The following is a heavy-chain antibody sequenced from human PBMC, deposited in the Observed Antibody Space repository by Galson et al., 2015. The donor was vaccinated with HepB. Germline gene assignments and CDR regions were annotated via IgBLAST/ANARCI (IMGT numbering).Heavy chain of an antibody. CDR1: GFTFGDYA. J-gene: IGHJ1*01. V-gene: IGHV3-49*03. CDR2: IRSKAYGGTT. D-gene: IGHD3-22*01. Sequence: SLRLSCAASGFTFGDYAMSWFRQAPGKGLVWVGFIRSKAYGGTTEYAASVKGRFTISRDDSQSIAYLQMNSLKTEDTAVYYCTRGYYYDSSGYYYVGYFQHWGQGTLVTVSS. CDR3: TRGYYYDSSGYYYVGYFQH.